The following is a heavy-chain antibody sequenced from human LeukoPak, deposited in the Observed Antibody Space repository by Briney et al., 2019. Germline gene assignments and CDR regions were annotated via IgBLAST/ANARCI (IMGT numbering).Heavy chain of an antibody. CDR3: AGGYSSSWYYYFDY. CDR2: ISGSGGST. CDR1: GFTVSSNY. J-gene: IGHJ4*02. V-gene: IGHV3-66*01. Sequence: GGSLRLSCAASGFTVSSNYMSWVRQAPGKGLEWVSAISGSGGSTYYADSVKGRFTISRDNSKNTLYLQMNSLRAEDTAVYYCAGGYSSSWYYYFDYWGQGTLVTVSS. D-gene: IGHD6-13*01.